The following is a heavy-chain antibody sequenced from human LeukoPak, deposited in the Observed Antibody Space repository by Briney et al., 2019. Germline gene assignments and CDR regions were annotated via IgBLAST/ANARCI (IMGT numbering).Heavy chain of an antibody. V-gene: IGHV3-11*04. Sequence: GGSLRLSCAASGFTFTDYYMSWIRQAPGKGLEWVSYISSSGSTIYYADSVKGRFTISRDNAKNSLYLQMNSLRAEDTAVYYCARSFFQWNYGSCLDSWGQGTLVTVSS. CDR1: GFTFTDYY. D-gene: IGHD1-7*01. CDR3: ARSFFQWNYGSCLDS. CDR2: ISSSGSTI. J-gene: IGHJ4*02.